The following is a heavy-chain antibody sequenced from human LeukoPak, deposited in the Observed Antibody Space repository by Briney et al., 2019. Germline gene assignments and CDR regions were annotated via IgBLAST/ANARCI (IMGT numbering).Heavy chain of an antibody. CDR3: AVYSSSWYAFDY. D-gene: IGHD6-13*01. Sequence: GGSLRLSCAASGFTFSSYAMSWVRQAPGKGLEWVSAISGSGGSTYYADSVKGRFTISGDNSKNTLYLQMNSLRAEDTAVYYCAVYSSSWYAFDYWGQGTLVTVSS. CDR1: GFTFSSYA. J-gene: IGHJ4*02. V-gene: IGHV3-23*01. CDR2: ISGSGGST.